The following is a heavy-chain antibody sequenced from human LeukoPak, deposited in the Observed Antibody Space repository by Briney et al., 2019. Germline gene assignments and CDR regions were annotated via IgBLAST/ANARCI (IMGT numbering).Heavy chain of an antibody. CDR1: GFTVSGNY. V-gene: IGHV3-53*01. CDR2: IYSGGST. D-gene: IGHD1-14*01. J-gene: IGHJ3*02. CDR3: AKDSFDHNGRWDAFDI. Sequence: PGGSLRLSCAASGFTVSGNYMSWVRQAPGKGLEWVSVIYSGGSTYYADSVKGRFTISRDDSKNTLYLQMNSLRAEDTAIYYCAKDSFDHNGRWDAFDIWGLGTMVTVSS.